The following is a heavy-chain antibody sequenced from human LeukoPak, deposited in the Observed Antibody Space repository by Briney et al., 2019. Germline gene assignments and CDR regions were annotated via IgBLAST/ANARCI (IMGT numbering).Heavy chain of an antibody. Sequence: ASVKVSCKASGYTFTGYYMHWVRQAPGQGLEWMGWINPNSGGTNYAQKFQGRVTMTRDTSISTAYMELSRLRSDDTAVYYCARGYYYDSSGYRNWFDPWGQGTLVTASS. D-gene: IGHD3-22*01. CDR1: GYTFTGYY. J-gene: IGHJ5*02. CDR2: INPNSGGT. CDR3: ARGYYYDSSGYRNWFDP. V-gene: IGHV1-2*02.